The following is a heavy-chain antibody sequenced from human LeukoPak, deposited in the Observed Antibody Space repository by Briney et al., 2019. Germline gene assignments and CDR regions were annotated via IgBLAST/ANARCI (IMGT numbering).Heavy chain of an antibody. CDR2: INSDGSTT. Sequence: GGSLRLSCAASGFTFSSYWMHWVRQAPGKGLVWVSRINSDGSTTSYADSVKGRFTMSRDNSKNTLYLQMNSLRAEDTAVYYCAKDRFVGSSGTYYYYFDYWGQGTLVTVSS. CDR1: GFTFSSYW. V-gene: IGHV3-74*01. J-gene: IGHJ4*02. CDR3: AKDRFVGSSGTYYYYFDY. D-gene: IGHD3-10*01.